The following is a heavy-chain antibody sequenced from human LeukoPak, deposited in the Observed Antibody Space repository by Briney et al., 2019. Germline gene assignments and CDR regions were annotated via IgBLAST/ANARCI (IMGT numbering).Heavy chain of an antibody. D-gene: IGHD6-19*01. V-gene: IGHV3-53*01. J-gene: IGHJ4*02. Sequence: GGSLRLSCAASGFTVSNNYMSWVRQAPGKGMEWVSVIYSGGTTYYADSVKGRFTISRDNSKNTLYLQMNSLRAEDTAVYYCATDGIAVAEGDYWGQGTLVTVSS. CDR3: ATDGIAVAEGDY. CDR2: IYSGGTT. CDR1: GFTVSNNY.